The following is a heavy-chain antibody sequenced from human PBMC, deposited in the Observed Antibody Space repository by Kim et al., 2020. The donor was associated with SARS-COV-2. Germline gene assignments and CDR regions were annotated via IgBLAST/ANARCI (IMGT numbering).Heavy chain of an antibody. CDR2: ISGSGGST. V-gene: IGHV3-23*01. CDR3: AKDTTWIQLWLRSTGKTFDY. J-gene: IGHJ4*02. D-gene: IGHD5-18*01. Sequence: GGSLRLSCAASGFTFSSYAMSWVRQAPGKGLEWVSAISGSGGSTYYADSVKGRFTISRDNSKNTLYLQMNSLRAEDTAVYYCAKDTTWIQLWLRSTGKTFDYWGQGTLVTVSS. CDR1: GFTFSSYA.